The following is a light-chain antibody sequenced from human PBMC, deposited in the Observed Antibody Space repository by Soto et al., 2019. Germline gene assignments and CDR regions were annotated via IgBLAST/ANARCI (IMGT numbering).Light chain of an antibody. V-gene: IGKV1-33*01. J-gene: IGKJ4*01. Sequence: DIPMTQSPSSLSASIGDRVTIVCQASQHIDNYLNWFQQKSGKAPKLLIYDGSTLETGVPSRFIGSGFGTDFTLTITSLQPEDVATYYCQQYDSLRLSFGGGTKVEI. CDR2: DGS. CDR3: QQYDSLRLS. CDR1: QHIDNY.